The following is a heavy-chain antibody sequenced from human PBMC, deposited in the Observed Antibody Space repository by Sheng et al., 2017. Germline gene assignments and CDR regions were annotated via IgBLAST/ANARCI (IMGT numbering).Heavy chain of an antibody. CDR1: GFAFSDYN. CDR2: ISSTGSSR. V-gene: IGHV3-11*04. D-gene: IGHD3-10*01. Sequence: QVQLVESGGGFVKPGESLRLSCAASGFAFSDYNMNWIRQAPGKGPEWLLSISSTGSSRYYAASVKDRFSISRDNAKNSLFLHLNSLRAEDTAVYYCARDLHGSGSYVDYWGQGTLVTVSS. J-gene: IGHJ4*02. CDR3: ARDLHGSGSYVDY.